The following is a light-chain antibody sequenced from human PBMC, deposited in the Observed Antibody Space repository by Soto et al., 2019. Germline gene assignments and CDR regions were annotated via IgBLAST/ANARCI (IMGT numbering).Light chain of an antibody. CDR3: SSHAGSRNIL. V-gene: IGLV2-8*01. CDR1: SRDVGGYNY. CDR2: EVT. Sequence: QSALTQPPSASGSVGQSVTISCTGTSRDVGGYNYVSWYQQHPGKAPRLIIYEVTRRPPGVPDRFSGSKSVNTAALTVSGLQAEDEADYYCSSHAGSRNILFGGGTKLT. J-gene: IGLJ2*01.